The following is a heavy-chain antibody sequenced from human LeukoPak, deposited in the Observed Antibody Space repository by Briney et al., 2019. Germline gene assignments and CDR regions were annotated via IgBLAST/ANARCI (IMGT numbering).Heavy chain of an antibody. D-gene: IGHD2/OR15-2a*01. Sequence: PSETLSLTCSVSGGSISSYFWSWIRQPPGKGLEWIGHIYYRGSTEYNPPLKSRVTISVDASKNQFSLRLTSVTAADTAMYYCARTTWPRRESDYWGQGTLVTVSS. CDR2: IYYRGST. J-gene: IGHJ4*02. V-gene: IGHV4-59*01. CDR3: ARTTWPRRESDY. CDR1: GGSISSYF.